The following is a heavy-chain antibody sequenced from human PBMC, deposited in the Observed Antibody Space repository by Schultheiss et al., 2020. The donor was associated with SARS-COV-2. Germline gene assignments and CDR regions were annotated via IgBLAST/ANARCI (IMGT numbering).Heavy chain of an antibody. CDR3: ARSRGSGSYYNVGAFDI. V-gene: IGHV3-33*01. J-gene: IGHJ3*02. CDR1: GFTFSSYG. CDR2: IWYDGSNK. D-gene: IGHD3-10*01. Sequence: GGSLRLSCAASGFTFSSYGMHWVRQAPGKGLEWVAVIWYDGSNKYYADSVKGRFTISRDNSKNTLYLQMNSLRAEDTAVYYCARSRGSGSYYNVGAFDIWGQGTMVTVSS.